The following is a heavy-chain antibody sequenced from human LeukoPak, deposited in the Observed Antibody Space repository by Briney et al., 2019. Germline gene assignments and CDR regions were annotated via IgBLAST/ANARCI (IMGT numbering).Heavy chain of an antibody. V-gene: IGHV4-39*07. CDR2: MYYSGST. J-gene: IGHJ6*03. CDR3: ARDGRGLGFYYYYMDV. CDR1: GGSISSSSYF. Sequence: PSETLSLTCTVSGGSISSSSYFWGWIRQPPGKGLERIGSMYYSGSTYYNPSLESRVTISLDTSKNQFSLKLSSVTAADTAVYYCARDGRGLGFYYYYMDVWGKGTTVTVSS.